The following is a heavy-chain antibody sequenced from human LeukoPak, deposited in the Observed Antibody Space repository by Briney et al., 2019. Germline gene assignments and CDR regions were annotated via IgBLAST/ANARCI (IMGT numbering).Heavy chain of an antibody. V-gene: IGHV4-34*01. CDR1: GGSFSGYY. D-gene: IGHD2-2*02. CDR3: ARKSVVPAAISFDP. CDR2: INHSGST. Sequence: SETLSLTCAVYGGSFSGYYWSWIRQPPRKGLEWIGEINHSGSTNYNPSLKSRVTISVDTSKNQFSLKLSSVTAADTAVYYCARKSVVPAAISFDPWGQGTLVTVSS. J-gene: IGHJ5*02.